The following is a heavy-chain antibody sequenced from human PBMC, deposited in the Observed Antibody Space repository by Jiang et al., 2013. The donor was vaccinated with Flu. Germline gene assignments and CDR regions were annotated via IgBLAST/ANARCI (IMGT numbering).Heavy chain of an antibody. J-gene: IGHJ4*02. CDR2: IYYSGSA. V-gene: IGHV4-61*01. Sequence: LLKPSETLSLTCTVSGGSISSSSYYWSGIRQPPGKGLEWIGSIYYSGSANYNPSLKSRVIMSVDTSKNQFSLKLSSVTAADTAVYYCARCSGNYLHFDYWGQGTLVTVSS. D-gene: IGHD1-26*01. CDR1: GGSISSSSYY. CDR3: ARCSGNYLHFDY.